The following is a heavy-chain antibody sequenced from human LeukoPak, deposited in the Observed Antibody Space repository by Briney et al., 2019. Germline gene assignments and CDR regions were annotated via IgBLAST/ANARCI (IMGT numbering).Heavy chain of an antibody. D-gene: IGHD2-21*02. CDR2: IFPDDSDT. J-gene: IGHJ3*01. V-gene: IGHV5-51*01. CDR3: ASRVGVAGTFDAFDL. CDR1: GYNFPKHW. Sequence: GESLKISCATSGYNFPKHWIGWVRQMPGKGLEYVGVIFPDDSDTRYSPSSEGHVTISADTSINTAYLQWRSLQASDTAMYFCASRVGVAGTFDAFDLWGQGTMVTVSS.